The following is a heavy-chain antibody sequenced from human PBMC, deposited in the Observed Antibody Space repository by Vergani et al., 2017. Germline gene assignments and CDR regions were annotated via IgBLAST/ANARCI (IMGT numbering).Heavy chain of an antibody. CDR1: GGSFSGYY. V-gene: IGHV4-34*01. CDR3: AGRRALKVVVTSNWFDP. J-gene: IGHJ5*02. CDR2: INHSGST. D-gene: IGHD3-22*01. Sequence: QVQLQQWGAGLLKPSETLSLTCAVYGGSFSGYYWSWIRQPPGKGLEWIGEINHSGSTNYNPSLKSRVTISVDTSKNQFSLKLSSVTAADTAVYYCAGRRALKVVVTSNWFDPWGQGTLVTVSS.